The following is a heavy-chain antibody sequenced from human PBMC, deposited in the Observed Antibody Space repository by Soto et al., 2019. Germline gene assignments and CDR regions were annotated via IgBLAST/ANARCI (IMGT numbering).Heavy chain of an antibody. V-gene: IGHV3-21*01. CDR3: ARDVANGKHSYVS. CDR2: ISDNGKYI. CDR1: GFTFRRYS. D-gene: IGHD1-26*01. Sequence: GGSLGLSCAASGFTFRRYSLNWVRQAPGKGLEWVSSISDNGKYIYYADSVKGRFTISRDNAKNSLYLQMNSLRAEDTAVYYCARDVANGKHSYVSWRHGTLVTV. J-gene: IGHJ5*01.